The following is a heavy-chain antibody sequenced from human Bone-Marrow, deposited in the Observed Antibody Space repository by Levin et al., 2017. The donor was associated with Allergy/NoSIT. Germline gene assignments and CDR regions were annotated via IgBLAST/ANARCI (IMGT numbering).Heavy chain of an antibody. Sequence: PGGSLRLSCAGSGFTFGDFAMHWVRQDPGQGLEWIAYISSRGSTTYYADSVKGRLTVSRDNAKSSMSLQMTNLRADGTAVYYCTSYWDAIGYWGQGTLVSVSS. D-gene: IGHD1-1*01. CDR2: ISSRGSTT. J-gene: IGHJ4*02. V-gene: IGHV3-11*01. CDR1: GFTFGDFA. CDR3: TSYWDAIGY.